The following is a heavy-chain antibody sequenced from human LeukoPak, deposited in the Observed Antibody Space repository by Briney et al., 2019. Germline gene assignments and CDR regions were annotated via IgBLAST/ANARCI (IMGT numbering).Heavy chain of an antibody. V-gene: IGHV3-53*01. CDR2: IYSDGST. J-gene: IGHJ4*02. Sequence: GGSLRLSCAASGFTVSSNYMSWVRQAPGKGLEWVSLIYSDGSTYYTDSVKGRFTISRDNSKNTLYLQMNSLRAEDTAVYFCARDGFGGLWLGELLGDYWGRGTLVTVSS. D-gene: IGHD3-10*01. CDR1: GFTVSSNY. CDR3: ARDGFGGLWLGELLGDY.